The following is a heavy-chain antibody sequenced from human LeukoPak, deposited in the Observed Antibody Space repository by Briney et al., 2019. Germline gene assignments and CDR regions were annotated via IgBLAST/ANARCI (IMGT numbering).Heavy chain of an antibody. Sequence: GGSLRLSCAASGFTFSSFWMSWVRQAPGKGLEWVANIKYDGSEKYYVDSVKGRFTISRDNAKNSLYLQMNSLRAEDTAVYYCAKDGFDCYDSSGYYYFDYWGHGTLVTVSS. CDR3: AKDGFDCYDSSGYYYFDY. D-gene: IGHD3-22*01. J-gene: IGHJ4*01. V-gene: IGHV3-7*01. CDR2: IKYDGSEK. CDR1: GFTFSSFW.